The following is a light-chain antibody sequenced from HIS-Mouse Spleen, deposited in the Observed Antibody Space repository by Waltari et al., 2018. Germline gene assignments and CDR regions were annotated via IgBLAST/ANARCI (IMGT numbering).Light chain of an antibody. V-gene: IGLV2-11*01. Sequence: QSALTQPRSVSGSPGQSVTISCPGPSSDVGGYNYVYWYQQNPGKAPKLMIYDVSKRPSGVPDRFSGSKSGNTASLTISGLQAEDEADYYCCSYAGSYTPWVFGGGTKLTVL. CDR1: SSDVGGYNY. CDR3: CSYAGSYTPWV. CDR2: DVS. J-gene: IGLJ3*02.